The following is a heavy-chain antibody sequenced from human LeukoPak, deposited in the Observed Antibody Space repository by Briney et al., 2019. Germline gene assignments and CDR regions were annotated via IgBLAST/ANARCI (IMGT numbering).Heavy chain of an antibody. Sequence: GASVKVSCKPSGYTFTGYYMHWVRQTPGQGLEWMGWIKPNSGGTNYAQKFQGRVTMTRDTSISTAYMELSRLRSDDTAVYYCARGSIVGATFDYFDYWGQGTLVIVSS. J-gene: IGHJ4*02. CDR1: GYTFTGYY. CDR2: IKPNSGGT. CDR3: ARGSIVGATFDYFDY. V-gene: IGHV1-2*02. D-gene: IGHD1-26*01.